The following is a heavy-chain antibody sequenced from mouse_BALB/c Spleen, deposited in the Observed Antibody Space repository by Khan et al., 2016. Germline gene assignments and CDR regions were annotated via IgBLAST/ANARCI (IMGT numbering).Heavy chain of an antibody. D-gene: IGHD2-1*01. CDR2: IHTSDSET. V-gene: IGHV1S82*01. CDR3: AKSAYGNHPYYAMDY. Sequence: QVQLKQSGAELVRPGASVKLSCKVSGYSFTSYWMNWVKQRPGQGLEWIGMIHTSDSETTLNQKLKDKATMTVDKSSSTVYMQLTSPTSEDSAAXYCAKSAYGNHPYYAMDYWGQGTSVTVSS. CDR1: GYSFTSYW. J-gene: IGHJ4*01.